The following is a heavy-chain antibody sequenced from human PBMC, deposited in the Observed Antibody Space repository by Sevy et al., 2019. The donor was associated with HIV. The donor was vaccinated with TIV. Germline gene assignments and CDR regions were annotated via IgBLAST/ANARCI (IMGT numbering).Heavy chain of an antibody. CDR2: ISPSGSTI. J-gene: IGHJ6*02. D-gene: IGHD3-22*01. V-gene: IGHV3-48*02. CDR3: ARDGAYKYDSSGYPFYYYGMDV. CDR1: GFTFNSYS. Sequence: GGSLRLSCAASGFTFNSYSINWVRQAPGKGLEWVSYISPSGSTIHYADSVKGRFTLSRDNAKNSAYLQMNSLRDEDTAVYYCARDGAYKYDSSGYPFYYYGMDVWGQGTTVTVSS.